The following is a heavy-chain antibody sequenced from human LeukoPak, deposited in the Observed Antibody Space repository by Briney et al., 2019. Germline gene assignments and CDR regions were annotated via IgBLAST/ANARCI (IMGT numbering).Heavy chain of an antibody. Sequence: GGSLRLSCAASGFTFSSNYMSWVRQAPGKGLEWVSVIYRGGSSYSADSVKGRFTISSDNSNNTLYLPMNSLRAEDTAVYYCARDSGDYYDSSGYPLGAFDIWGQGTMVTVSS. V-gene: IGHV3-53*01. CDR2: IYRGGSS. D-gene: IGHD3-22*01. CDR3: ARDSGDYYDSSGYPLGAFDI. CDR1: GFTFSSNY. J-gene: IGHJ3*02.